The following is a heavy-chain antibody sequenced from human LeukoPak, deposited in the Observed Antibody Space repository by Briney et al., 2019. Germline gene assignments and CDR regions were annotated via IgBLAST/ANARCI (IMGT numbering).Heavy chain of an antibody. CDR2: ISGSGGST. CDR3: AKPFGGDFDY. J-gene: IGHJ4*02. V-gene: IGHV3-23*01. CDR1: GFTFSSYA. D-gene: IGHD3-16*01. Sequence: GGSLRLSCAAPGFTFSSYAMHWVRQAPGKGLEWVSAISGSGGSTYYADSVKGRFTISRDNSKNTLYLQMNSLRAEDTAVYYCAKPFGGDFDYWGQGTLVTVSS.